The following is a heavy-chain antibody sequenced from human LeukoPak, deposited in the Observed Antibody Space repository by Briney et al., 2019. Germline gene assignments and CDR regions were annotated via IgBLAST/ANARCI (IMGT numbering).Heavy chain of an antibody. CDR3: AREGAREQWLVINYFDY. Sequence: PGGSLRLSCAASGFTFSSYEMNWVRQAPGKGLKWVFYISSSGSTIYYADSVEGRFTISRDNAKNSLYLQINSLRAEDTAVYYCAREGAREQWLVINYFDYWGQGTLVTVSS. V-gene: IGHV3-48*03. CDR1: GFTFSSYE. CDR2: ISSSGSTI. J-gene: IGHJ4*02. D-gene: IGHD6-19*01.